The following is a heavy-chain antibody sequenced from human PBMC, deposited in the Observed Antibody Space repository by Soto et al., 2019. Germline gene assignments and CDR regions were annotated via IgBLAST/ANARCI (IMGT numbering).Heavy chain of an antibody. V-gene: IGHV4-34*01. Sequence: SETLSLTCAVHGGSFSGYYWDWIRQPPGKGLEWIGEVNHGGTSNYNPSLKSRAIISVDTSKNQFSLKLTSVTAADTAVYYCARERAVAGSFDFWGQGMLVTVSS. J-gene: IGHJ4*02. CDR2: VNHGGTS. D-gene: IGHD6-19*01. CDR3: ARERAVAGSFDF. CDR1: GGSFSGYY.